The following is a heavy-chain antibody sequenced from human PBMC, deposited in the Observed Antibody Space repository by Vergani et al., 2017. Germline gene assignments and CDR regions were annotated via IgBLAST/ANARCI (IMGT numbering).Heavy chain of an antibody. CDR2: ISEDAGRT. J-gene: IGHJ4*02. D-gene: IGHD1-1*01. Sequence: EVQMLESGGGLVQPGGSLRLSCAASGFTFSNYAMKWVRQAPHKGLEWVSSISEDAGRTYYADSVKGRFTISRDNSKNMLYLEMSSLRAEDTALYYCASLGNWNRAYWGQGTLVTV. V-gene: IGHV3-23*01. CDR1: GFTFSNYA. CDR3: ASLGNWNRAY.